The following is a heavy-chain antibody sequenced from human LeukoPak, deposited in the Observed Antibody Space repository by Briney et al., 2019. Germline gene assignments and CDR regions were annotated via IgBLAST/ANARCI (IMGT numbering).Heavy chain of an antibody. V-gene: IGHV4-34*01. CDR2: MSHTGAT. CDR3: ARGLHYNILTGGMDV. D-gene: IGHD3-9*01. Sequence: LKPSETLSLTCAVFGGSFSGSYWSWIRQSPEKGLEWIGEMSHTGATNYNPSLKSRVTVSVDTSKKQFSLNLRSVTAADTAVYYCARGLHYNILTGGMDVWGQGTTVIVSS. J-gene: IGHJ6*02. CDR1: GGSFSGSY.